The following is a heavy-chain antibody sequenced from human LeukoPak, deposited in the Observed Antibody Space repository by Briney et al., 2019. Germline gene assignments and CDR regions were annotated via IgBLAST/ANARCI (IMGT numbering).Heavy chain of an antibody. J-gene: IGHJ4*02. D-gene: IGHD2-2*01. Sequence: PGGSLRLSCAASGFIFSNYSMNWVRQAPGKGLEWVSWISSTSNTIYYADSVKGRFTISRDNAKNSLDLQMNSLRDEDTAVYYCVRPSRSTGPAYWGQGTLVTVSS. V-gene: IGHV3-48*02. CDR2: ISSTSNTI. CDR1: GFIFSNYS. CDR3: VRPSRSTGPAY.